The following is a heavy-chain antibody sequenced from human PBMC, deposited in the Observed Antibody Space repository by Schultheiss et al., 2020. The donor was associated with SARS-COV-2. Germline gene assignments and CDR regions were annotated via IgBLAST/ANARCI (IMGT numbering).Heavy chain of an antibody. CDR3: ARDYLSDSRYDY. CDR2: VSYTGRT. J-gene: IGHJ4*02. Sequence: GSLRLSCGVSGGSFTSDYWWIWVRQTPGKGLEWIGEVSYTGRTNYNASFVSRATMSIDTSENRFSLSLRSVSAADTAVYYCARDYLSDSRYDYWGQGTLVTVSS. CDR1: GGSFTSDYW. D-gene: IGHD3-22*01. V-gene: IGHV4-4*02.